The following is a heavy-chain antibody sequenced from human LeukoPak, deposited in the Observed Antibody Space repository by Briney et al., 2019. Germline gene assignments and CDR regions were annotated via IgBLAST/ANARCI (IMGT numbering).Heavy chain of an antibody. Sequence: GGSLRLSCAASEFSVSSNYMTWVRQAPGKGLEWVSVIHSDGTTYYADSVRGRFTISTDNFKNSLFLQMNSMGADDTAVYYCVREGTPGRQFFDLWGRGTLVTVSP. D-gene: IGHD6-19*01. V-gene: IGHV3-53*01. CDR2: IHSDGTT. CDR1: EFSVSSNY. J-gene: IGHJ2*01. CDR3: VREGTPGRQFFDL.